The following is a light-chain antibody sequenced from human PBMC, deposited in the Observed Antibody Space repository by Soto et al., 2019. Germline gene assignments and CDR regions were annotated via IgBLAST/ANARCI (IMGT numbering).Light chain of an antibody. J-gene: IGLJ1*01. CDR1: SSDIGAHNF. CDR2: EVI. Sequence: QSALTQPASVSGSPGQAITVSCSGTSSDIGAHNFVSWYQQHPGKAPKLIIYEVINRPSGVSDRFSGSKSGNTASRTISGLQSEYEADYYCNSYTTSNTFVFGSGTKVTVL. V-gene: IGLV2-14*03. CDR3: NSYTTSNTFV.